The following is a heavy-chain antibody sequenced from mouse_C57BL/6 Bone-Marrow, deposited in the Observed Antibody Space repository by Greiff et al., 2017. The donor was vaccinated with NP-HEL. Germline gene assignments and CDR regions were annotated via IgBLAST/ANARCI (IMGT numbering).Heavy chain of an antibody. J-gene: IGHJ3*01. CDR3: ARHEVYGYDRGAWFAY. CDR1: GYTFTEYT. V-gene: IGHV1-62-2*01. D-gene: IGHD2-2*01. CDR2: FYPGSGSI. Sequence: QVQLQQSGAELVKPGASVKLSCKASGYTFTEYTIHWVKQRSGQGLEWIGWFYPGSGSIKYNEKFKDKATLTADKSSSTVYMELSRLTSEDSAVYFCARHEVYGYDRGAWFAYWGQGTLGTVSA.